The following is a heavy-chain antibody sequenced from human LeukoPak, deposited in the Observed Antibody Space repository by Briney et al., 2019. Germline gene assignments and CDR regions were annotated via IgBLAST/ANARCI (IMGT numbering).Heavy chain of an antibody. V-gene: IGHV1-2*02. CDR1: GYTLTGYY. J-gene: IGHJ4*02. Sequence: ASVKVSCKASGYTLTGYYMHWLRQAPGQGLEWMGWINPNSGDKDYAQKFQGRVTMTRDTSISTAYMELSRLTSDDTAVYYCAKTPYEYYFDYWGQGTLVTVSS. D-gene: IGHD5-12*01. CDR3: AKTPYEYYFDY. CDR2: INPNSGDK.